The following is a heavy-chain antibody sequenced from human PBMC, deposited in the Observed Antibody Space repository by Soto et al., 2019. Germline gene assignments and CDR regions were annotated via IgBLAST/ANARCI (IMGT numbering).Heavy chain of an antibody. CDR2: IYYSGST. CDR1: GGSISSYY. CDR3: ARLEGSGSYYHRHFDY. V-gene: IGHV4-59*08. J-gene: IGHJ4*02. Sequence: QVQLQESGPGLVKPSETLSLTCTVSGGSISSYYWSWIRQPPGKGLEWIGYIYYSGSTNYNPSLKIRVTISVDTSENQFSRKVSSVTAADTAVYYCARLEGSGSYYHRHFDYWGQGTLVTVSS. D-gene: IGHD3-10*01.